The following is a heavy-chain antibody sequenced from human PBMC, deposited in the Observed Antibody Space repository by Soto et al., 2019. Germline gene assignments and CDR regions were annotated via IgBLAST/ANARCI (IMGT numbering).Heavy chain of an antibody. Sequence: SETLSLTCAVSGGSISSSNWWSWVRQPPGKGLEWIGEIYHSGSTNYNPSLKSRVTISVDKSKNQFSLKLSSVTSADTAVYYCTRSSHCSSTSCPYYCYSMDVWGQGTTVTVSS. CDR2: IYHSGST. CDR3: TRSSHCSSTSCPYYCYSMDV. CDR1: GGSISSSNW. D-gene: IGHD2-2*01. J-gene: IGHJ6*02. V-gene: IGHV4-4*02.